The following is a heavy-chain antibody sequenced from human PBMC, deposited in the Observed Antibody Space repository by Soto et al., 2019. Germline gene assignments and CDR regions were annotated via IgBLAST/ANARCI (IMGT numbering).Heavy chain of an antibody. Sequence: SETLSLTCAVSGGSISSSNWWSWVRQPPGKGLEWIGEIYHIGSTNYNPSLKSRVTISVDKSKNQFSLKLSSVTAADTAVYYCARQEAGLSFEYWGKGNMVSVSS. CDR2: IYHIGST. D-gene: IGHD6-13*01. J-gene: IGHJ4*02. CDR3: ARQEAGLSFEY. V-gene: IGHV4-4*02. CDR1: GGSISSSNW.